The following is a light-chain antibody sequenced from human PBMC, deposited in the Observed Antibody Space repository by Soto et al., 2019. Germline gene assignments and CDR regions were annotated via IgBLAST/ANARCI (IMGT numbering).Light chain of an antibody. V-gene: IGLV4-69*01. Sequence: QSVLTQSPSASASLGASVKLTCTLSSGHSSYAIAWHPKQPGKGPRYLMDLNNDGSHTKGDGIPDRFSGSSSGADRYLIISSLQSEDEADYYCQTWGTGFQFFGGGTKLTVL. J-gene: IGLJ2*01. CDR3: QTWGTGFQF. CDR1: SGHSSYA. CDR2: LNNDGSH.